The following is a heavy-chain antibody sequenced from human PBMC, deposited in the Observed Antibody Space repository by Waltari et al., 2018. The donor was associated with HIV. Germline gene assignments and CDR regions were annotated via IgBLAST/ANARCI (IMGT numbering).Heavy chain of an antibody. CDR2: IYSSGRT. CDR3: ATTYSGSYFAY. J-gene: IGHJ4*02. Sequence: GGSISSYYWSWIRQPAGKGLEWIGRIYSSGRTNYNPSLKSRVTMSVDTSKNQFSLKLSSVTAADTAVYYCATTYSGSYFAYWGQGTLVTVSS. V-gene: IGHV4-4*07. CDR1: GGSISSYY. D-gene: IGHD1-26*01.